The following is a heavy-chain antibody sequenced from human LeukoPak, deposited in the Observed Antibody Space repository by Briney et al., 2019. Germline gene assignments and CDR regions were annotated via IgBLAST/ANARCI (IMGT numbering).Heavy chain of an antibody. J-gene: IGHJ4*02. CDR1: GGSISSYY. CDR3: AREATPKYSNSWYDY. V-gene: IGHV4-4*07. Sequence: SETLSLTCTVSGGSISSYYWSWIRHPAGKGLEWIGRIYTSGSTNYNPSLKSRVTISVDTSKNQFSLKLSSVTAADTAVYYCAREATPKYSNSWYDYWGQGTLVTVSS. CDR2: IYTSGST. D-gene: IGHD6-13*01.